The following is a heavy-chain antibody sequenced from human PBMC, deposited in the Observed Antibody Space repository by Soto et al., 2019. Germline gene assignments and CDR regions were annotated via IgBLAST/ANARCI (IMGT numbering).Heavy chain of an antibody. D-gene: IGHD2-8*02. J-gene: IGHJ4*02. CDR3: TGAALVVGRGHYFPF. V-gene: IGHV3-30*03. CDR2: IAFDGSNK. CDR1: GFTFSSYG. Sequence: QVQLVESGGGEVQPGRSLRLSCAASGFTFSSYGMHWVRQAPGKGLEWVTVIAFDGSNKYYADSVMGRFTVSRDNSKNILYLQMNSLTAEDTAVYYCTGAALVVGRGHYFPFWGQGTLVTVSS.